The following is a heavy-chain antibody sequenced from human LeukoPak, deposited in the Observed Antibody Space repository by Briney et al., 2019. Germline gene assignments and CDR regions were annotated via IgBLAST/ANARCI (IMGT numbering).Heavy chain of an antibody. D-gene: IGHD3-3*01. V-gene: IGHV1-18*01. CDR1: GYTFTSYG. CDR3: ARDRPYYDFWSGPTDYYYYYMDV. Sequence: GASVKVSCKASGYTFTSYGISWVRQAPGQGVEWMGWISAYNGNTNYAQKLQGRFTMTTDTSTSTASMELRSLRSDDTAVYYCARDRPYYDFWSGPTDYYYYYMDVWGKGTTVTVSS. J-gene: IGHJ6*03. CDR2: ISAYNGNT.